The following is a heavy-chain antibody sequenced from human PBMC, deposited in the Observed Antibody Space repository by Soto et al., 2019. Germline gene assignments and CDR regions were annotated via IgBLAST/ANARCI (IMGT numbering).Heavy chain of an antibody. D-gene: IGHD3-16*01. CDR2: ISGSGDST. CDR1: GFTFSSYA. V-gene: IGHV3-23*01. Sequence: GGSLRLSCAASGFTFSSYAMSWVRQAPGKGLEWASGISGSGDSTNYADSVKGRFTISRDNSKNTLYLQMNSLRAKDTAVYYCAKDGEVAGPFEYWGQGTLVTVSS. CDR3: AKDGEVAGPFEY. J-gene: IGHJ4*02.